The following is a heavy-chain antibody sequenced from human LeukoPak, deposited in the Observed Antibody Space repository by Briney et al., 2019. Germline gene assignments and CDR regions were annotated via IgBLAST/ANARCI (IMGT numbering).Heavy chain of an antibody. CDR3: AKCAAGTGIFDY. D-gene: IGHD6-19*01. Sequence: RGSLRLSCAASGFTFSSYAMSWVRQAPGKGLEWVSAISGSGGSTYYADSVKGRFTISRDNSKNTLYLQMDSLRAEDTAVYYCAKCAAGTGIFDYWGQGTLVTVSS. CDR2: ISGSGGST. V-gene: IGHV3-23*01. J-gene: IGHJ4*02. CDR1: GFTFSSYA.